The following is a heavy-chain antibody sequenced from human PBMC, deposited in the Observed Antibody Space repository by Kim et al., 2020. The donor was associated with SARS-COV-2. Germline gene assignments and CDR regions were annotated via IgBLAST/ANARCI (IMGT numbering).Heavy chain of an antibody. CDR2: IYYTGST. CDR3: ARTLGELSAFDI. CDR1: GGSISSYY. V-gene: IGHV4-59*01. D-gene: IGHD3-16*01. Sequence: SETLSLTCSVSGGSISSYYWNVIRQSPGKGLEWIGYIYYTGSTKYNPSLKSRVTMSVDTSKNQFSLNLTSVTAADTAVYYCARTLGELSAFDIWGQGTLV. J-gene: IGHJ3*02.